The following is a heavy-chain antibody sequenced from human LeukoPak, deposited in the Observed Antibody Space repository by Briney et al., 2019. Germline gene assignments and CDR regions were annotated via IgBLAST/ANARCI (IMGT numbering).Heavy chain of an antibody. Sequence: GGSLRLSCAASGFTVSSNYMSWVRQAPGKGLEWVSVIYSGGSTYYADSVKGRFTISRDNSKNTLYLQMNSLRAEDTAVYYCARDHPDYGGTGIDYWGQGTLVTVSS. CDR3: ARDHPDYGGTGIDY. V-gene: IGHV3-53*01. CDR1: GFTVSSNY. J-gene: IGHJ4*02. CDR2: IYSGGST. D-gene: IGHD4-23*01.